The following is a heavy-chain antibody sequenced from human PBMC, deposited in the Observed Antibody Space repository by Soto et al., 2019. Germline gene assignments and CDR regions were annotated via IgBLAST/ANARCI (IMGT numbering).Heavy chain of an antibody. V-gene: IGHV3-48*04. CDR2: ISSSSTT. Sequence: GGSLRLSCAASGFTFSSYSMNWVRQAPGKGLEWVSYISSSSTTYYADSVKGRFTISRDNAKNSLYLQMNSLRAEDTAVYYCAREGELGFDYWGQGTLVTVSS. J-gene: IGHJ4*02. D-gene: IGHD7-27*01. CDR1: GFTFSSYS. CDR3: AREGELGFDY.